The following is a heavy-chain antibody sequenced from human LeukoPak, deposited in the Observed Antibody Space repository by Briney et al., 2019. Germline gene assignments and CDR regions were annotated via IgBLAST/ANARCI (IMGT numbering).Heavy chain of an antibody. CDR2: IYDTGTT. CDR1: GGSFSSYY. J-gene: IGHJ4*02. V-gene: IGHV4-59*01. CDR3: ARGLTADS. Sequence: KASETLSLTCTVSGGSFSSYYWSWIRQPPGRGLEWIGYIYDTGTTNYNPSLSSRVTISLDTSKNLFSLKLTSVTAAVTAVYYCARGLTADSWGQGTLVTVSS. D-gene: IGHD5-18*01.